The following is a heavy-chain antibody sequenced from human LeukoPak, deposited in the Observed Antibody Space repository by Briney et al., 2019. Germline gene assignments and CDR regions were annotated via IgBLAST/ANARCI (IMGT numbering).Heavy chain of an antibody. J-gene: IGHJ4*02. CDR2: IKQDGSEK. CDR1: GFTFSSYW. V-gene: IGHV3-7*01. D-gene: IGHD1-26*01. Sequence: HAGGSLRLSCAASGFTFSSYWMSWVRQAPGKGLEWVANIKQDGSEKYYVDSVKGRFTISRDNAKNSLYLQMNSLRAEDTAVYYCARRRYSGSSQHFDYWGQGTLVTVSS. CDR3: ARRRYSGSSQHFDY.